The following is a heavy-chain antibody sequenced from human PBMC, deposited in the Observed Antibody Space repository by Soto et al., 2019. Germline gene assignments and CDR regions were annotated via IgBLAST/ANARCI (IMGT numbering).Heavy chain of an antibody. CDR1: GFTFSSYG. CDR2: ISYDGSNK. CDR3: AKAGWELMGYFDY. D-gene: IGHD1-26*01. Sequence: QVQLVESGGGVVQPGRSLRLSCAASGFTFSSYGMHWVRQAPGKGLEWVAVISYDGSNKYYADSVKGRFTISRDNSKNTLYLQMNSLRAEDTAVYYCAKAGWELMGYFDYWGQGTLVTVSS. V-gene: IGHV3-30*18. J-gene: IGHJ4*02.